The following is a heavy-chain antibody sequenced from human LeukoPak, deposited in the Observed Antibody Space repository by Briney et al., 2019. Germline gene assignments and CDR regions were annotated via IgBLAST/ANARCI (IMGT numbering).Heavy chain of an antibody. Sequence: GGSLRLSCSASGFTFSVYAMSWVRQAPGKGLEWVSAISGSGGSTYYADSVKGRFTISRDNSKNTLYLQMNSLRAEDTAVYYCAKEKAYYDGSGYYLSGFDYWGQGTLVTVSS. CDR3: AKEKAYYDGSGYYLSGFDY. CDR2: ISGSGGST. V-gene: IGHV3-23*01. D-gene: IGHD3-22*01. CDR1: GFTFSVYA. J-gene: IGHJ4*02.